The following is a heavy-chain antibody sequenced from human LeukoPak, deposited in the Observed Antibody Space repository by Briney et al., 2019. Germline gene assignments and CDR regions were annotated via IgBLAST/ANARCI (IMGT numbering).Heavy chain of an antibody. CDR2: IRYDGSNK. D-gene: IGHD3-22*01. CDR3: ARDRRDYYDSSGYFPLDY. CDR1: EFTFSNYD. V-gene: IGHV3-30*02. J-gene: IGHJ4*02. Sequence: GGSLRLSCAAFEFTFSNYDMHWVRQAPGKGLEWVALIRYDGSNKDYADSVKGRFTNSRSNSKNTLYLQMNSLRAEDTAVYYRARDRRDYYDSSGYFPLDYWGQGTLVPVSS.